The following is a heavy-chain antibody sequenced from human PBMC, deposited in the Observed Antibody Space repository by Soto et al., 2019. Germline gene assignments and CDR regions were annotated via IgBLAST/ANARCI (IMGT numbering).Heavy chain of an antibody. Sequence: GGSLRLSCVASGFTLNDHYIDWVRQAPGTGLEWVGRSRNKANSYVTEYVASVKGRFTISRDESKNSVYLQMNSLTVEDTAVYYCVRDDFGLGIDYWGLGTLVTVSS. D-gene: IGHD1-26*01. CDR1: GFTLNDHY. V-gene: IGHV3-72*01. CDR2: SRNKANSYVT. CDR3: VRDDFGLGIDY. J-gene: IGHJ4*02.